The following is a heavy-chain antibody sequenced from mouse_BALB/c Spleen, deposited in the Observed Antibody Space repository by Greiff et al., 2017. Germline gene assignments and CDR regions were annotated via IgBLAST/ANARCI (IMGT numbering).Heavy chain of an antibody. D-gene: IGHD2-4*01. Sequence: QVQLKESGPDLVAPSQSLSITCTVSGFSLTSYGVHWVRQPPGKGLEWLVVIWSDGSTTYNSALKSRLSISKDNSKSQVFLKMYSLQTDDTAMYYCARHHDYDEDWFAYWGQGTLVTVSA. CDR3: ARHHDYDEDWFAY. CDR2: IWSDGST. CDR1: GFSLTSYG. V-gene: IGHV2-6-2*01. J-gene: IGHJ3*01.